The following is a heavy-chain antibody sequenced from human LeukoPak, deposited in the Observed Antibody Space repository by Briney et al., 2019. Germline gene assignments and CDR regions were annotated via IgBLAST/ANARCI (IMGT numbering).Heavy chain of an antibody. V-gene: IGHV7-4-1*02. D-gene: IGHD3-10*01. CDR2: INTNTGNP. J-gene: IGHJ4*02. CDR3: AREWFGELWEVSFDY. CDR1: GYTFTSYA. Sequence: ASVKVSCKASGYTFTSYAMNWVRQAPGQGLEWMGWINTNTGNPTYAQGFTGRFVFSLDTSVSTAYLQISSLKAEDTAVYYCAREWFGELWEVSFDYWGQGALVTVSS.